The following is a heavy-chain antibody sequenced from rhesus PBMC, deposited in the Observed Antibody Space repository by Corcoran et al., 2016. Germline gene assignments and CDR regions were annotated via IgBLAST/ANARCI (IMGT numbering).Heavy chain of an antibody. J-gene: IGHJ4*01. CDR1: GFSFSDYY. D-gene: IGHD3-16*01. V-gene: IGHV3S18*01. Sequence: EVQLVESGGGLAKPGGSLRLSCAASGFSFSDYYLYWVRPAPGKGLEGVSGISDTGGSTYYADSVKGRFTISRENAKNTLYLQMDSLRAEDTAVYYCARGDYYSGSYYYPFDYWGQGVLVTVSS. CDR3: ARGDYYSGSYYYPFDY. CDR2: ISDTGGST.